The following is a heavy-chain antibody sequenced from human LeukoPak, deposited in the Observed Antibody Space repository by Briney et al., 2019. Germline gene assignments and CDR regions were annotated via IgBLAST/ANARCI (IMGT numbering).Heavy chain of an antibody. CDR2: IYYSGST. CDR3: AREDITGTASYFDY. D-gene: IGHD1-7*01. CDR1: GGSVSSGGFY. J-gene: IGHJ4*02. V-gene: IGHV4-61*08. Sequence: SETLSLTCTVSGGSVSSGGFYWTWIRQPPGKGLEWIGYIYYSGSTNYIPSLRSRLTISVDTSKNQFSLKLSAVTAADTAVYYCAREDITGTASYFDYWGQGTLVTVSS.